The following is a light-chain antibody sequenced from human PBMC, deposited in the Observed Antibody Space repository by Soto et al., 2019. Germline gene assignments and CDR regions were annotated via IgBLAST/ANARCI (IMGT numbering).Light chain of an antibody. Sequence: QSVLTQPPSASGTPGQRITISCSGSSSNIGSHTVNWYQHLPGTAPKLLIYSHNQRPSGVPDRFSGSKSGTSASLDISGLQSEDEADYYCATWDGSLNGYVFGTGTKVTVL. J-gene: IGLJ1*01. V-gene: IGLV1-44*01. CDR2: SHN. CDR1: SSNIGSHT. CDR3: ATWDGSLNGYV.